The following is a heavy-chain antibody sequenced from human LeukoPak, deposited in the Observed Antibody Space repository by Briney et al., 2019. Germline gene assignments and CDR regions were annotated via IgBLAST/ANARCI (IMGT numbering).Heavy chain of an antibody. V-gene: IGHV4-39*07. Sequence: SETLSLTCTVSGGSISSSSYYWGWIRQPPGKGLEWTGSIYYSGSTYYNPSLKSRVTISVDKSKNQFSLKLSSVTAADTAVYYCARGTYYYDSSGYFPYWYFDLWGRGTLVTVSS. D-gene: IGHD3-22*01. CDR2: IYYSGST. J-gene: IGHJ2*01. CDR1: GGSISSSSYY. CDR3: ARGTYYYDSSGYFPYWYFDL.